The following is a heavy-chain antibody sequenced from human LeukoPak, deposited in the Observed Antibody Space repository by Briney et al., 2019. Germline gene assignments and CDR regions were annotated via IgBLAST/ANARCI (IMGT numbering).Heavy chain of an antibody. V-gene: IGHV3-30*02. J-gene: IGHJ3*02. CDR1: GLTFSSYG. CDR3: AKGLDNYDTDAFDI. D-gene: IGHD3-22*01. CDR2: IRYDGSNK. Sequence: GGSLRLSCAASGLTFSSYGMHWVRQAPGKGLEWVAFIRYDGSNKYYADSVKGRFTISRDNSKNTLYLQMNSLRAEDTAVYYCAKGLDNYDTDAFDIWGQGTMVTVSS.